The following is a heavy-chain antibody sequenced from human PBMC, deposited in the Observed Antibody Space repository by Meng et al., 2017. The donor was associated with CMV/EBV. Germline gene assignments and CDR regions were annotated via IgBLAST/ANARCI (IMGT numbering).Heavy chain of an antibody. V-gene: IGHV3-23*01. Sequence: GGSLRLSCTASGFTFSSYAMSWVRQVPGKGLEWVSAISGSGGSTYYADSVKGRFTISRDNSKNTLYLQMNSLRAEDTAVYYCAKDRRWLLDYWGQGTLVTVSS. CDR1: GFTFSSYA. D-gene: IGHD5-24*01. CDR3: AKDRRWLLDY. CDR2: ISGSGGST. J-gene: IGHJ4*02.